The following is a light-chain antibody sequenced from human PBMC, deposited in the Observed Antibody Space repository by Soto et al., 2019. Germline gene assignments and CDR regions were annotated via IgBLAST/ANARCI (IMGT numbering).Light chain of an antibody. CDR3: QQFSSYPLT. CDR1: QSVSNDF. V-gene: IGKV3-20*01. Sequence: EIVLTQSPGILSLSPGERATLSCRASQSVSNDFLAWYQQKPGQAPRLLIYGASTRATDVPDRFSGGGSGTDFTLTISRLEPEDFAVYYCQQFSSYPLTFGGGTKVDI. CDR2: GAS. J-gene: IGKJ4*01.